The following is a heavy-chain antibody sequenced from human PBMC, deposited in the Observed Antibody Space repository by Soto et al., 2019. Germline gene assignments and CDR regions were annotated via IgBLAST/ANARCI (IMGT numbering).Heavy chain of an antibody. J-gene: IGHJ4*02. V-gene: IGHV3-23*01. CDR3: AKDSFPSALVPAGLFDY. CDR1: GFTFSSYA. CDR2: ISGSGGST. D-gene: IGHD2-2*01. Sequence: PGGSLRLSCAASGFTFSSYAMSWVRQAPGRGLEWVSAISGSGGSTYYADSVKGRFTISRDNSKNTLYLQMNSLRAEDTAVYYCAKDSFPSALVPAGLFDYWGQGTLVTVSS.